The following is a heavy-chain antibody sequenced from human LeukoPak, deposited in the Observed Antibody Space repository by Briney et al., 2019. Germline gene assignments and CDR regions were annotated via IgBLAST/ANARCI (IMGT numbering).Heavy chain of an antibody. D-gene: IGHD3-10*01. CDR3: ARDVIVPYGPAPRWFDP. V-gene: IGHV4-39*07. CDR1: GGSISSYY. Sequence: SETLSLTCTVSGGSISSYYWSWIRQPPGKGLEWIGSIYYSGSTYYNPSLKSRVTISVDTSKNQFSLKLSSVTAADTAVYYCARDVIVPYGPAPRWFDPWGQGTLVTVSS. J-gene: IGHJ5*02. CDR2: IYYSGST.